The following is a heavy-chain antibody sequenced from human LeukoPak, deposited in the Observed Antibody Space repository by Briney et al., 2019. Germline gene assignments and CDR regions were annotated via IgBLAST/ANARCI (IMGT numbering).Heavy chain of an antibody. CDR2: ANPNSGGT. Sequence: ASVKVSCKASGYTFTGYYIHWVRQAPGQGLEWMGWANPNSGGTNYAQMFQGRVTMTRDTSINTAYMELSGLRSDDTAVYYCARDSYGGNRSLGYWGQGTLVTVSS. V-gene: IGHV1-2*02. J-gene: IGHJ4*02. CDR1: GYTFTGYY. CDR3: ARDSYGGNRSLGY. D-gene: IGHD4-23*01.